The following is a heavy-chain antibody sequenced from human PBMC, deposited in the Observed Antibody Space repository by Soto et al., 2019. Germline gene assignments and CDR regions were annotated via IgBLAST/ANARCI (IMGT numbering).Heavy chain of an antibody. CDR3: AHRKVIPFGRVIAYFAP. D-gene: IGHD3-16*01. J-gene: IGHJ5*02. CDR2: ISWDDDQ. CDR1: GFSLSTSGVG. V-gene: IGHV2-5*02. Sequence: QITLKESGPTLVKPTQTLTLTCTFSGFSLSTSGVGVGWIRQPPGKALEWLALISWDDDQRYSPSLKSRLTIPKDPSKTRVVQTMTNVNPVDTATYACAHRKVIPFGRVIAYFAPGGQGPLVTVSS.